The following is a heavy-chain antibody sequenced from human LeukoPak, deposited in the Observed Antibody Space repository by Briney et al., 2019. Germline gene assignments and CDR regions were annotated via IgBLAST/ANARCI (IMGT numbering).Heavy chain of an antibody. Sequence: GGSLRLSCAASGFTFSDYYMSWIRQAPGKGLEWVSYISSSSSYTNYADSVKGRFTISRDNAKNSLYLQMNSLRAEDTAVYYCARWELGHSLDYWGQGTLVTVSS. J-gene: IGHJ4*02. CDR3: ARWELGHSLDY. CDR1: GFTFSDYY. D-gene: IGHD1/OR15-1a*01. V-gene: IGHV3-11*03. CDR2: ISSSSSYT.